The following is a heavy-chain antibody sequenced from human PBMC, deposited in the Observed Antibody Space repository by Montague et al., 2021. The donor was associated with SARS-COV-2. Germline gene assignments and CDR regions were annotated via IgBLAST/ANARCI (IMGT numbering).Heavy chain of an antibody. Sequence: SETLSLTCNVSSVSIISSGYYWGWIRQPPGKELEWIGNIYYSGTTYYNPSLQSRGTISVDTSKNHLSLRLSSVTAADTAVYFCARGMIRGVTTPFDYWGQGSQVTVSS. V-gene: IGHV4-39*02. CDR1: SVSIISSGYY. CDR2: IYYSGTT. J-gene: IGHJ4*02. D-gene: IGHD3-10*01. CDR3: ARGMIRGVTTPFDY.